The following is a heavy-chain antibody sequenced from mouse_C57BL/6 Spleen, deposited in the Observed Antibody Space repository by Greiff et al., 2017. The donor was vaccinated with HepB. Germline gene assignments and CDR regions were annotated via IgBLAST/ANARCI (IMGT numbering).Heavy chain of an antibody. J-gene: IGHJ4*01. V-gene: IGHV1-62-2*01. CDR2: FYPGSGSI. D-gene: IGHD2-4*01. Sequence: QVQLQQSGAELVKPGASVKLSCKASGYTFTEYTIHWVKQRSGQGLEWIGWFYPGSGSIKYNEKFKDKATFTADKSSSTVYMELSRLTSEDSAVYFCARHEEVSYDYDGPPYAMDYWGQGTSVTVSS. CDR1: GYTFTEYT. CDR3: ARHEEVSYDYDGPPYAMDY.